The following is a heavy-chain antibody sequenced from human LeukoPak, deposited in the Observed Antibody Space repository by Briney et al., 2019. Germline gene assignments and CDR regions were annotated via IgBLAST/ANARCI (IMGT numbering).Heavy chain of an antibody. CDR1: GFTFSSYA. CDR3: ARVQGYSSGPVDY. J-gene: IGHJ4*02. Sequence: GGSLRLSCAASGFTFSSYAMSWVRQAPGKGLEWVSAISGSGGSTYYADSVKGRFTISRDNAKNTLYLQMNSLRAEDTAVYYCARVQGYSSGPVDYWGQGTLVTVSS. CDR2: ISGSGGST. V-gene: IGHV3-23*01. D-gene: IGHD6-19*01.